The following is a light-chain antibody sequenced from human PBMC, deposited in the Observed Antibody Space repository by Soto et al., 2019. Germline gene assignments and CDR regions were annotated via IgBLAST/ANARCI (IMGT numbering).Light chain of an antibody. Sequence: DIQMTQSPPSLSASVGDRVTITCQASQDITNFLSWYQQKPGKAPRVLIYDASNLETGVSSKFSGSGSGTNFTFTISSLQSEDIPTYFCQHCHHLPIFTLGPGTKVDIK. CDR2: DAS. CDR1: QDITNF. J-gene: IGKJ3*01. CDR3: QHCHHLPIFT. V-gene: IGKV1-33*01.